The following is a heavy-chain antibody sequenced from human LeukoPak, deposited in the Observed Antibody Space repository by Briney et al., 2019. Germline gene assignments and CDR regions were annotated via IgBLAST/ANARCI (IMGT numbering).Heavy chain of an antibody. CDR2: IYYSGST. D-gene: IGHD3-9*01. J-gene: IGHJ4*02. CDR1: GGSIRSYY. CDR3: ARRVLRYFDWLPTSNDY. V-gene: IGHV4-59*01. Sequence: SETLSLTCTVSGGSIRSYYWSWIRQPPGKGLEWIAYIYYSGSTNYNPSLKSRVTISVDTSKNQFSLKLSSVTAADTAVYYCARRVLRYFDWLPTSNDYWGQGTLVTVSS.